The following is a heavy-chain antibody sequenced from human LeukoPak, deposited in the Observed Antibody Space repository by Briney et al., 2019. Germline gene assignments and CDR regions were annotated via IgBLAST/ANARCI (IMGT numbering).Heavy chain of an antibody. J-gene: IGHJ4*02. CDR1: GGSISSSSYY. CDR3: ARRRGSYLGLYYFDY. CDR2: IYYSGST. V-gene: IGHV4-39*01. D-gene: IGHD1-26*01. Sequence: PSETLSLTCTVSGGSISSSSYYWGWIRQPPGKGLEWIGSIYYSGSTYYNPSLKSRVTISVDTSKNQFSLKLSSVTAADTAVYYCARRRGSYLGLYYFDYWGQGTLVTVSS.